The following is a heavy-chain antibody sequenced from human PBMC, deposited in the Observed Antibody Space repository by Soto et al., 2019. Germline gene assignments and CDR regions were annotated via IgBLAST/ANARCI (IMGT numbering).Heavy chain of an antibody. J-gene: IGHJ6*02. D-gene: IGHD3-3*01. CDR2: ISASGGST. V-gene: IGHV3-23*01. Sequence: EVQLLESGGGLVQPGGSLRLSCAASGFSFSNYAVTWVRQAPGKGLEWVSAISASGGSTYYADSVKGRFTISRDNSKNTVQLEMNSLRAEDTAVYYCAKRLWSGGNSVGNGMDVWGQGTTVTVSS. CDR1: GFSFSNYA. CDR3: AKRLWSGGNSVGNGMDV.